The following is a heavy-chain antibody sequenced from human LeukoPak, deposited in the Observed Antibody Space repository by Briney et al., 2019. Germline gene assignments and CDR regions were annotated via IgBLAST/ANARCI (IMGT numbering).Heavy chain of an antibody. Sequence: ASVKVSCKVSGYTLTELSMHWVRQAPGKGLEWMGGFDPEGGETIYAQKFQGRVTMTEDTSTDTAYVELSSLRSEDTAVYYCATDTPNANQQLGRYYYGMDVWGQGTTVTVSS. CDR3: ATDTPNANQQLGRYYYGMDV. J-gene: IGHJ6*02. CDR1: GYTLTELS. CDR2: FDPEGGET. V-gene: IGHV1-24*01. D-gene: IGHD6-13*01.